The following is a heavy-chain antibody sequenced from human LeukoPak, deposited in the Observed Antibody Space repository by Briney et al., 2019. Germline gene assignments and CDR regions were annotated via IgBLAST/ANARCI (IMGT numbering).Heavy chain of an antibody. J-gene: IGHJ4*02. D-gene: IGHD3-9*01. CDR1: GFSFSTYE. Sequence: GGSLRLSCAASGFSFSTYEMNWVRQAPGKGLEWASFISSSGSSIHYADSVKGRFTISRDNAKNSLYLQMNSLRAEDTAVYYCARTLTFDYWGQGTLVTVSS. CDR2: ISSSGSSI. CDR3: ARTLTFDY. V-gene: IGHV3-48*03.